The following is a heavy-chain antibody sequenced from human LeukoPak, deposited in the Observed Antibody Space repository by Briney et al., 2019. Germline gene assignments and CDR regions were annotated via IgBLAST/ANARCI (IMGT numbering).Heavy chain of an antibody. CDR3: ARDMVHSSGAFDS. D-gene: IGHD3-22*01. V-gene: IGHV3-53*01. CDR2: INDVYTA. CDR1: GFTVSTNN. J-gene: IGHJ4*02. Sequence: PGGSLRLSCAVSGFTVSTNNMTWVRQAPGKGLEWFSAINDVYTAYYADTVRGRFTISRDSAKNTLYLQMKSLRADDTAVYYCARDMVHSSGAFDSWGQGTLVTVSS.